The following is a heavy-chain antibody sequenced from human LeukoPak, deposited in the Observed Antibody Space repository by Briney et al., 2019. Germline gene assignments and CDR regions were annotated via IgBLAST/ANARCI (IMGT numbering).Heavy chain of an antibody. D-gene: IGHD1-7*01. J-gene: IGHJ3*02. V-gene: IGHV3-64*01. CDR3: ARVGLELRPCAFDI. Sequence: PGGSLRLSCAASGFTFSSYAMHWVRQAPGKGLEYVSAISSNGGSTYYANSVKGRFTISRDNSKNTLYLQMGSLRAEDMAVYYCARVGLELRPCAFDIWGQGTMVTVSS. CDR1: GFTFSSYA. CDR2: ISSNGGST.